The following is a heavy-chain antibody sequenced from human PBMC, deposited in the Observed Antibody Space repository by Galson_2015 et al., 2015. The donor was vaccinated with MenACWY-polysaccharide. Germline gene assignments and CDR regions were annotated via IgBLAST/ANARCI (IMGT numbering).Heavy chain of an antibody. CDR2: IGGSGSNT. D-gene: IGHD6-19*01. Sequence: SLRLSCAASGFTFSNYAMSWVRQAPGKGLEWVSTIGGSGSNTHYADSVKGRFTISRDNSKNTLSLQMNSLRAEDTAVYYCARESSRIVFHAFDIWGQGTMVTVSS. J-gene: IGHJ3*02. CDR1: GFTFSNYA. CDR3: ARESSRIVFHAFDI. V-gene: IGHV3-23*01.